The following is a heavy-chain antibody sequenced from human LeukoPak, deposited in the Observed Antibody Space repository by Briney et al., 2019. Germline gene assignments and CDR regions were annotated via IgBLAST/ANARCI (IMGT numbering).Heavy chain of an antibody. V-gene: IGHV4-30-2*01. J-gene: IGHJ4*02. CDR3: ARGGGSREAYFDY. CDR2: IYPSGST. Sequence: SQTLSLTCTVSGGSISSGGYYWSWIRQPPGKGLEWIGYIYPSGSTYYNPSLKSRVTISVDRSKNQFSLKLNSVTAADTAVYYCARGGGSREAYFDYWGQGTLVTVSS. D-gene: IGHD3-16*01. CDR1: GGSISSGGYY.